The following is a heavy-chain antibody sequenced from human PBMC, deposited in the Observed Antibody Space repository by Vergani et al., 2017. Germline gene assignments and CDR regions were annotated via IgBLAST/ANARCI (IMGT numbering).Heavy chain of an antibody. CDR1: GYSFTSYW. CDR2: IYPGDSDT. V-gene: IGHV5-51*01. D-gene: IGHD6-13*01. CDR3: ARRSSSGWSVFY. J-gene: IGHJ4*02. Sequence: EVQRVQSGAEVKKPGESLKIFCKGSGYSFTSYWIGWVRQIPGKGLEWMGSIYPGDSDTRYSPSFQGQVTISAEKSSSTAYLQWSSLKASDTATYYCARRSSSGWSVFYWGQGTLVTVSS.